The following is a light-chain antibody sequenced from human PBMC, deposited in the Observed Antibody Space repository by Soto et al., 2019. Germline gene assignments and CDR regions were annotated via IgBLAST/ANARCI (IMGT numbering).Light chain of an antibody. CDR1: QSISYN. Sequence: EIVLTQSPATLSLSPGERATLSCRASQSISYNLAWYQQKPGQAPRLLIYDASNRSTGVPARFSGSGSWTEFNLSICSGLTEHLDDYYCQQRGYRPLYNFGHGS. CDR3: QQRGYRPLYN. V-gene: IGKV3-11*01. J-gene: IGKJ2*01. CDR2: DAS.